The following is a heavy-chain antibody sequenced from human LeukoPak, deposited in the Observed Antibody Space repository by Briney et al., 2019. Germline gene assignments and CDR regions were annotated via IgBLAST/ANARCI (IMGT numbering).Heavy chain of an antibody. CDR2: IHYSGST. Sequence: SETLSLTCTVSGDSISSYYWHWIRQPPGKRLEWTGYIHYSGSTNYNPSLKSRLVTSVDTSKNQFSLRLSSVTAADTAVYYCARGRGSYFDYWGQGTLVTVSS. CDR3: ARGRGSYFDY. J-gene: IGHJ4*02. V-gene: IGHV4-59*01. CDR1: GDSISSYY. D-gene: IGHD3-16*01.